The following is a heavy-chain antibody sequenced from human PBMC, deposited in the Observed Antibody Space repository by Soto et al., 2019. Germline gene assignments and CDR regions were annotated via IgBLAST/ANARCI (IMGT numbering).Heavy chain of an antibody. Sequence: GGSLRLSCAASGFSFSSYGMHGVRQAPGKGLEWVAVISYDGSNKYYADSVKGRFTISRDNSKNTLYLQMNSLRAEDTAVYYCAKVQTTWQVYYYYGMDVWGQGTTVTLSS. CDR1: GFSFSSYG. V-gene: IGHV3-30*18. D-gene: IGHD6-19*01. CDR3: AKVQTTWQVYYYYGMDV. J-gene: IGHJ6*02. CDR2: ISYDGSNK.